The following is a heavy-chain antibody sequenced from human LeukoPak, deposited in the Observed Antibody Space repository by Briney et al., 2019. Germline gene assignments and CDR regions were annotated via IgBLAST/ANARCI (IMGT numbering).Heavy chain of an antibody. CDR1: GYTFNNYA. CDR3: ARFSAAGNFDY. J-gene: IGHJ4*02. CDR2: ISYDGSNK. D-gene: IGHD6-13*01. Sequence: PGGSLRLSCAASGYTFNNYAMHWVREAPGKGLEGVAVISYDGSNKYYADSVKGRFTISRDNSKNTLYLQMNSLRAEDTAVYYCARFSAAGNFDYWGQGTLVTVSS. V-gene: IGHV3-30*03.